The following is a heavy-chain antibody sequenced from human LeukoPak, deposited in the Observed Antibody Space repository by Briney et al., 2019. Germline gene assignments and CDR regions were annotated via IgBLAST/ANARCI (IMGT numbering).Heavy chain of an antibody. V-gene: IGHV3-74*01. CDR1: GFTFSSYW. D-gene: IGHD6-13*01. Sequence: GSLRLSCAASGFTFSSYWMHWARQAPGKGLVWVSRINSDGSSTSYADSVKGRFTISRDNAKNTLYLQMNSLRAEDTAVYYCARGAAAGTMWGGFDYWGQGTLVTVSS. CDR2: INSDGSST. CDR3: ARGAAAGTMWGGFDY. J-gene: IGHJ4*02.